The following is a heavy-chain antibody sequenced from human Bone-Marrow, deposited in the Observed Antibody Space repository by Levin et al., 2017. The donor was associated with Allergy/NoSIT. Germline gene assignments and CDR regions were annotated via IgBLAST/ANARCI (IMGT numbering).Heavy chain of an antibody. CDR1: GFTFGDFP. D-gene: IGHD1/OR15-1a*01. V-gene: IGHV3-49*04. J-gene: IGHJ6*03. CDR2: IRTKADGGTR. Sequence: GGSLRLSCTSSGFTFGDFPMSWVRQSAGKGLEWVGFIRTKADGGTREYAASVKGRFIISRDDSKSIAYLQMNSLKTEDTAVYYCAVNNYYMDVWGKGTTVTVS. CDR3: AVNNYYMDV.